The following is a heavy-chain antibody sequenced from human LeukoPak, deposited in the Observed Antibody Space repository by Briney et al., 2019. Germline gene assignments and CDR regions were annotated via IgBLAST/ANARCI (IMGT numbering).Heavy chain of an antibody. CDR2: INWNGGST. CDR1: GFTFSSYG. V-gene: IGHV3-20*04. D-gene: IGHD3-10*01. J-gene: IGHJ6*03. Sequence: PGGSLRLSCAASGFTFSSYGMSWVRQAPGKGLEWVSGINWNGGSTGYADSVKGRFTISRDNAKNSLYLQMNSLRAEDTALYYCARGLRGDRSYMDVWGKGTTVTVSS. CDR3: ARGLRGDRSYMDV.